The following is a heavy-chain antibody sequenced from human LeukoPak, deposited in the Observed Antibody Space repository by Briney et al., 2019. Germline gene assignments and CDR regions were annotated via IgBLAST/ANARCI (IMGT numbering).Heavy chain of an antibody. V-gene: IGHV3-21*01. CDR1: GFTFSSYS. J-gene: IGHJ6*03. CDR2: ISSSSSYI. CDR3: ARDPYSGAYYEGYYYYYMDV. D-gene: IGHD1-26*01. Sequence: AGGSLRLSCAASGFTFSSYSMNWVRQAPGKGLEWVSSISSSSSYIYYADSVKGRFTISRDNAKNSLYLQMNSLRAEDTAVYYCARDPYSGAYYEGYYYYYMDVWGKGTTVTVSS.